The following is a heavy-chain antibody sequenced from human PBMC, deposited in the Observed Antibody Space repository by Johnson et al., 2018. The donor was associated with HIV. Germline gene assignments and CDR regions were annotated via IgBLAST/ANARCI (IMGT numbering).Heavy chain of an antibody. CDR3: ARAERSWSVVDAFDI. J-gene: IGHJ3*02. CDR1: GFTFDDYA. Sequence: QVQLVESGGGVVQPGGSLRLSCAASGFTFDDYAMTWVRQAPGKGLEWVALISCDGGSTDYADSVKGRFTISRDNSKNSLYLQMNSLRAEDTAVYYCARAERSWSVVDAFDIWGQGTMVTVSS. D-gene: IGHD6-13*01. CDR2: ISCDGGST. V-gene: IGHV3-30*04.